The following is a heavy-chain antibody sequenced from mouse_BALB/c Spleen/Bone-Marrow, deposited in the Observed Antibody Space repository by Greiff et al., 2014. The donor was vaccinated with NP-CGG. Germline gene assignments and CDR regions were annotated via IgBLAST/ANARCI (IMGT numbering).Heavy chain of an antibody. CDR3: ARGICYGNDDYAMDY. D-gene: IGHD2-2*01. CDR1: GFTLTDYN. V-gene: IGHV1S29*02. J-gene: IGHJ4*01. CDR2: IYPYNGGI. Sequence: EVKLVESGPGLVKPGASVKISCKASGFTLTDYNMHWVKQSHGKSLEWIGYIYPYNGGIGYNQKFNNKATLTVDNSSSTAYMEPRSLTSENSAVYYCARGICYGNDDYAMDYWGQGTSVTVSS.